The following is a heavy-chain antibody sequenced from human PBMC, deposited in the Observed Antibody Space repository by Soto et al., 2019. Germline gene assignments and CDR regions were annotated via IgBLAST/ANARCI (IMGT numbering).Heavy chain of an antibody. J-gene: IGHJ5*02. CDR3: ARDWGMVRGVTPNWFDP. CDR2: ISAYNGNT. D-gene: IGHD3-10*01. Sequence: ASVKVSCKASGYTFTSYGISWVRQAPGQGLEWMGWISAYNGNTNYAQKLQGRVTMTTDTSPSTAYMELRSLRSDDTAVYYCARDWGMVRGVTPNWFDPWGQGTLVTVSS. V-gene: IGHV1-18*01. CDR1: GYTFTSYG.